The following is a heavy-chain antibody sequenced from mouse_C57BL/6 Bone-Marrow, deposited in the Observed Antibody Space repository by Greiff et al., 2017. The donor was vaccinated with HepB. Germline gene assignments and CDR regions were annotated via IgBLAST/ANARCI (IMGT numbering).Heavy chain of an antibody. CDR1: GYSITSGYY. V-gene: IGHV3-6*01. Sequence: EVQRVESGPGLVKPSQSLSLTCSVTGYSITSGYYWNWIRQFPGNKLEWMGYISYDGSNNYNPSLKNRISITRDTSKNQFFLKLNSVTTEDTATYYCAREGYGYDGDGDVSPFAYWGQGTLVTVSA. CDR2: ISYDGSN. D-gene: IGHD2-2*01. J-gene: IGHJ3*01. CDR3: AREGYGYDGDGDVSPFAY.